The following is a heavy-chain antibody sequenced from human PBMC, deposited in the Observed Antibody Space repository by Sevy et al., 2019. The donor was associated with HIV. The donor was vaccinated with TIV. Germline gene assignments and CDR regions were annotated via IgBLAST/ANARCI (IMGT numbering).Heavy chain of an antibody. J-gene: IGHJ2*01. CDR2: IKPDGSEK. CDR3: ASEYWWRFDL. CDR1: GFSFSGHY. D-gene: IGHD2-8*02. Sequence: GGSLRLSCAASGFSFSGHYMTWVRQAPGKGLERVAKIKPDGSEKYYVDSVMGRFTVSRDNAKSSLYLQMNSLRLDDTAVYYCASEYWWRFDLCGRCTLVTVSS. V-gene: IGHV3-7*03.